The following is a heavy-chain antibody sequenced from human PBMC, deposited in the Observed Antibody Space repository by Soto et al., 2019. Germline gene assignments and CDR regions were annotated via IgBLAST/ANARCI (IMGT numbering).Heavy chain of an antibody. V-gene: IGHV1-18*04. CDR1: GYTFTYYA. D-gene: IGHD1-26*01. Sequence: QVQLVQSGAEVKKPGASVTVSCKTSGYTFTYYAITWVRQAPGQGLEWMGWISAYNGDTKYDQKFQGRVTLTTDTSTRTAYMELRSLTYDGTAVYYCAREAGSGSYYPEDYWGQGTLVTVSS. CDR3: AREAGSGSYYPEDY. J-gene: IGHJ4*02. CDR2: ISAYNGDT.